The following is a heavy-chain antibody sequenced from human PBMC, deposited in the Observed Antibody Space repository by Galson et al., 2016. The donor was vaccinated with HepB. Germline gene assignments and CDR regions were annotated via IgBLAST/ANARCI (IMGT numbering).Heavy chain of an antibody. D-gene: IGHD6-19*01. CDR1: GGSLSGYY. CDR3: AEAVGA. CDR2: IDHSGIT. V-gene: IGHV4-34*01. Sequence: SETLSLTCAVYGGSLSGYYWSWIRQPPGKGLEWIGEIDHSGITNYNSSLKSRVTVSVDTSKNRFSLRLTSVTAADTAVYYCAEAVGAWGQGTLVTVSS. J-gene: IGHJ5*02.